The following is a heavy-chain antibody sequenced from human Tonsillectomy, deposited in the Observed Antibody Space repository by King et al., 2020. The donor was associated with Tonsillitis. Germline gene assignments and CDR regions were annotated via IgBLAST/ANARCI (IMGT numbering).Heavy chain of an antibody. V-gene: IGHV4-39*01. Sequence: QMQLQESGPGLVKPSETLSLTCTVSSGSISSASYYWGWIRLPPGMGLEWIGSVYYSGSTYYNPSLKSRVTISVDTSKNQFSLKLSSVTAADTAVYYCARIQWLASYYYYYMDVWGKGTTVTVSS. CDR3: ARIQWLASYYYYYMDV. CDR2: VYYSGST. CDR1: SGSISSASYY. J-gene: IGHJ6*03. D-gene: IGHD6-19*01.